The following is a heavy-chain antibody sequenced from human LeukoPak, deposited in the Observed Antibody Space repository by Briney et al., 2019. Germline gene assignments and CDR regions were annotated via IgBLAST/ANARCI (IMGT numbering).Heavy chain of an antibody. Sequence: PSETLSLTSTVSGGSISSYYWSWIRPPPGKGLELIGYIYYRGGTNYNPSLKSRVTISVDTSKNQFSLKLTSVTAADTAVYYCASSATNNWLDYWGEGTLVTVSS. D-gene: IGHD6-25*01. CDR2: IYYRGGT. V-gene: IGHV4-59*01. CDR1: GGSISSYY. J-gene: IGHJ5*01. CDR3: ASSATNNWLDY.